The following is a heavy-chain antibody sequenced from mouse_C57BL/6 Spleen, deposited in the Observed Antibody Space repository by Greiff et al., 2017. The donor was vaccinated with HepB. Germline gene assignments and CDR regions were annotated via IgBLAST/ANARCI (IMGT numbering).Heavy chain of an antibody. CDR1: GFTFSDAW. Sequence: EVKLVESGGGLVQPGGSMKLSCAASGFTFSDAWMDWVRQSPEKGLEWVAEIRNKANNHATYYAESVKGRFTISRDDSKSSVYLQMNSLRAEDTGIYYCTRNWGAYYFDYWGQGTTLTVSS. J-gene: IGHJ2*01. CDR2: IRNKANNHAT. D-gene: IGHD4-1*01. V-gene: IGHV6-6*01. CDR3: TRNWGAYYFDY.